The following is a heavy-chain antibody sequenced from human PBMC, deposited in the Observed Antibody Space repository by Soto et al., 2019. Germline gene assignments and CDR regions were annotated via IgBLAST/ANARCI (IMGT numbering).Heavy chain of an antibody. CDR2: INNSGST. CDR1: GGSFSGYC. Sequence: QVQLQQWGAGLLKPSETLSLTCAVYGGSFSGYCWSWIRQPPGKGLGRIGEINNSGSTNYNPSLKSRITISVDTSKNQFSLKLSSVTAADTAVYYCARTGYNSGWHKAAFDIWGQGTMVTVSS. CDR3: ARTGYNSGWHKAAFDI. D-gene: IGHD6-19*01. J-gene: IGHJ3*02. V-gene: IGHV4-34*01.